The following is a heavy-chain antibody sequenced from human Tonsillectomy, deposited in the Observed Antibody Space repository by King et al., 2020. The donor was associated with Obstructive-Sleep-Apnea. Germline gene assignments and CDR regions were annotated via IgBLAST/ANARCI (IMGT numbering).Heavy chain of an antibody. J-gene: IGHJ4*02. Sequence: VQLVESGGGLVQPGGSLRLSCTVSGFTFSNYWMNWVRQAPGKGLEWVANLKKDGSERYYVDSVKRRFTISSDNAKNSLYLQMNSLRAEDTAVYYCARGVQYYSDSSDYYFDYWGLGTLVTVSS. CDR2: LKKDGSER. CDR3: ARGVQYYSDSSDYYFDY. D-gene: IGHD3-22*01. V-gene: IGHV3-7*03. CDR1: GFTFSNYW.